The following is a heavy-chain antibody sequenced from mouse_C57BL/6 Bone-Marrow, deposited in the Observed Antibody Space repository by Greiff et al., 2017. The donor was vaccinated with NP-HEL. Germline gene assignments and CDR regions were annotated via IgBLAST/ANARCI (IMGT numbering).Heavy chain of an antibody. CDR1: GFTFSSYT. D-gene: IGHD4-1*01. Sequence: EVKLMESGGGLVKPGGSLKLSCAASGFTFSSYTMSWVRQTPEKRLEWVATISGGGGNTYYPDSVKGRFTISRDNAKNTLYLQMSSLRSEDTALYYCARRLGRRFAYWGQGTLVTVSA. CDR2: ISGGGGNT. V-gene: IGHV5-9*01. J-gene: IGHJ3*01. CDR3: ARRLGRRFAY.